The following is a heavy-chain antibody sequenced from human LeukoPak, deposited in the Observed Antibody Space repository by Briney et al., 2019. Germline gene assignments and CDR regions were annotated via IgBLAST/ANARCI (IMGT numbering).Heavy chain of an antibody. CDR3: ARASSGKGDFDY. Sequence: SETLSLTCTVSGGSISSSSYYWGWIRQPPGKGLEWIGRIYTSGSTNYNPSLKSRVTISVDTSKNQFSLKLSSVTAADTAVYYCARASSGKGDFDYWGQGTLVTVSS. CDR2: IYTSGST. D-gene: IGHD3-10*01. CDR1: GGSISSSSYY. J-gene: IGHJ4*02. V-gene: IGHV4-39*07.